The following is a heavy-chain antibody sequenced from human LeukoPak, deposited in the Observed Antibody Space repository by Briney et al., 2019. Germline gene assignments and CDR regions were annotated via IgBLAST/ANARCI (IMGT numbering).Heavy chain of an antibody. D-gene: IGHD3-3*01. Sequence: PSETLSLTCTVSGGSISSYYWSWIRQPPGKGLEWIGYIYYSGSTNYNPSLKSRVTISVDTSKNQFSLKLSSVTAADTAVYYCARLDRSGYRYYYYYMDVWGKGTTVTVSS. J-gene: IGHJ6*03. CDR1: GGSISSYY. V-gene: IGHV4-59*12. CDR2: IYYSGST. CDR3: ARLDRSGYRYYYYYMDV.